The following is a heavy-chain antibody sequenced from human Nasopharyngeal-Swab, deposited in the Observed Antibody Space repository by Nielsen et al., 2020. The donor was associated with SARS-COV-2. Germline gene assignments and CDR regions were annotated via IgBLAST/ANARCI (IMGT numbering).Heavy chain of an antibody. CDR3: ARAGAAADNPGY. CDR1: GGTFSSYA. V-gene: IGHV1-69*05. D-gene: IGHD6-13*01. J-gene: IGHJ4*02. Sequence: SVKVSCKASGGTFSSYAISWVRQAPGQGLEWMGGIIPIFGTANYAQKFQGRVTMTTDTSTSTAYMELRSLRSDDTAVYYCARAGAAADNPGYWGQGTLVTVSS. CDR2: IIPIFGTA.